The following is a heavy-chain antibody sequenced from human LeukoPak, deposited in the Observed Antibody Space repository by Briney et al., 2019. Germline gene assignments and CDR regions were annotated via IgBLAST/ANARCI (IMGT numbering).Heavy chain of an antibody. CDR3: ARAGRKYAFDY. Sequence: GSVRVSCTASGYSFTSHDINWVRQAPGQGREWIVCMNTNSGNTGYAQNFQGRFTMTTDTSMKTAYIELSSLRSEDTAVYYCARAGRKYAFDYWGQGTLVTVSS. J-gene: IGHJ4*02. CDR2: MNTNSGNT. CDR1: GYSFTSHD. V-gene: IGHV1-8*01.